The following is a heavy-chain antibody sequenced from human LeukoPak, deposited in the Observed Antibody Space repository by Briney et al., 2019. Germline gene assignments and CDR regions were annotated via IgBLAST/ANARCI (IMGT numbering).Heavy chain of an antibody. CDR3: ARVKQWLVRVGWFDP. J-gene: IGHJ5*02. CDR1: GFTVSSNY. CDR2: IYSGGST. V-gene: IGHV3-66*02. Sequence: GGSLRLSCAASGFTVSSNYMSWVPQAPGKGLEWVSVIYSGGSTYYADSAKGRFTISRDNSKNTLYLQMNSLRAEDTAVYYCARVKQWLVRVGWFDPWGQGTLVTVSS. D-gene: IGHD6-19*01.